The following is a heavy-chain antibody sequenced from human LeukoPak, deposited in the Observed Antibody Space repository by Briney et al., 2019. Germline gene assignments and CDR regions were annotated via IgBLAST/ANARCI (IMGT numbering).Heavy chain of an antibody. V-gene: IGHV3-30*02. CDR2: IRYDGNNK. CDR1: GFTFSNYG. D-gene: IGHD3-3*01. CDR3: AKDASSFYDFWRTAYYYMDV. Sequence: GGSLRLSCVASGFTFSNYGIHWVRQAPGKGLEWVAFIRYDGNNKYYADFVKGRFTISRDNSKNTLYMQMNSLRAEDTAVYYCAKDASSFYDFWRTAYYYMDVWGKGTTVTVSS. J-gene: IGHJ6*03.